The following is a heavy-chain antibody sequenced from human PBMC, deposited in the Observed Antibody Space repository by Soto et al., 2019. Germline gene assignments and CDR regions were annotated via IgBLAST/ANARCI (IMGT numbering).Heavy chain of an antibody. CDR3: AKGEKYYYDSSGYYRDY. J-gene: IGHJ4*02. CDR2: ISGSGGST. Sequence: EVQLLESGGGLVQPGGSLRLSCAASGFTFSSYAMSWVRQAPGKGLEWVSAISGSGGSTYYADSVKGRFTISRDNSKNTLYLQMNSLRAEDTAVYYCAKGEKYYYDSSGYYRDYWGQGTLVTVSS. D-gene: IGHD3-22*01. CDR1: GFTFSSYA. V-gene: IGHV3-23*01.